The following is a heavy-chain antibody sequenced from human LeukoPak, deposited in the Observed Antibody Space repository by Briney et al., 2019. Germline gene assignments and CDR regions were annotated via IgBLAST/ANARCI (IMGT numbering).Heavy chain of an antibody. CDR2: INYSGTT. CDR1: GGSINTYY. D-gene: IGHD2-15*01. J-gene: IGHJ2*01. Sequence: SETLSLTCTVSGGSINTYYWSWIRQPPGKGLEWIGCINYSGTTNYNPSLKNRVTISVDTSKNHFSLRLTSVTAADTAVCYCARDPRLYCSGSSCFQSYYFDLWGLGALVTVSS. CDR3: ARDPRLYCSGSSCFQSYYFDL. V-gene: IGHV4-59*01.